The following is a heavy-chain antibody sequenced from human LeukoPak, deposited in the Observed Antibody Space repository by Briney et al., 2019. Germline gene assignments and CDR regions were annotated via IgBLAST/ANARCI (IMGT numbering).Heavy chain of an antibody. CDR2: ISSSSSTI. Sequence: GGSLRLSCAASGFTFSSYSMNWVRQAPGKGLEWVSYISSSSSTIYYADSVKGRLTISRDNAKNSLYLQMNSLRAEDTAVYYCTRHYAGGYFDYWGQGTLVTVSS. J-gene: IGHJ4*02. CDR3: TRHYAGGYFDY. D-gene: IGHD4-23*01. CDR1: GFTFSSYS. V-gene: IGHV3-48*04.